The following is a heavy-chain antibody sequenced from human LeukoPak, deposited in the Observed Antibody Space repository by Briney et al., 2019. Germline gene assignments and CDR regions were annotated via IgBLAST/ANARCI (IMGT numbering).Heavy chain of an antibody. Sequence: GGSLRLPCAASGFTFSSYAMSWVRQAPGKGLEWVSAISGSGGSTYYADSVKGRFTISRDNSKNTLYLQMNSLRAEDTAVYYCAKGDYGDYEFEYFQHWGQGTLVTVSS. CDR3: AKGDYGDYEFEYFQH. D-gene: IGHD4-17*01. V-gene: IGHV3-23*01. CDR1: GFTFSSYA. CDR2: ISGSGGST. J-gene: IGHJ1*01.